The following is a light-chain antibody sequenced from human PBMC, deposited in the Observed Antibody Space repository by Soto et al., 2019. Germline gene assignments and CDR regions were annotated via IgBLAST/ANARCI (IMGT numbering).Light chain of an antibody. CDR3: SAYTTNSTVI. CDR2: EVS. J-gene: IGLJ2*01. V-gene: IGLV2-14*01. Sequence: QSALTQPASVSGSPGQSITISCTGTNSDIGAYVFVSWYQQHPGKAPKLMIYEVSNRPSGVSNRFSGSKSGNTASLTSSGLQAEDESDYYCSAYTTNSTVIFGGGTKLTVL. CDR1: NSDIGAYVF.